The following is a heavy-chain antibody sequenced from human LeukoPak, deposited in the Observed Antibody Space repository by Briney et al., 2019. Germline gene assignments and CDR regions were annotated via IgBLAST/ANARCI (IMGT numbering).Heavy chain of an antibody. CDR1: GFTFSSYC. Sequence: GGSLRLSCAASGFTFSSYCMTWVRQTPGKGLEWVANIKDDGSEKYYVDSMKGRFTISRDNAKDSLYLQVDSLRAEDTAVYYCATYRRGYLDYWGQGTLVTVSA. J-gene: IGHJ4*02. D-gene: IGHD1-14*01. CDR2: IKDDGSEK. V-gene: IGHV3-7*01. CDR3: ATYRRGYLDY.